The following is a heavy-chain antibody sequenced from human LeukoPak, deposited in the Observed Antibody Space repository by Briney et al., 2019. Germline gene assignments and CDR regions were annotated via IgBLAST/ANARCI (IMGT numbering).Heavy chain of an antibody. Sequence: PGGSLRLSCAASGFTFSSYAMHWVRQAPGKGLEWVAVISYDGSNKYYADSVKGRFTISRDNSKNTLYLQMNSLRAEDTAVYYCARCGHDCDYWGQGTLVTVSS. CDR1: GFTFSSYA. V-gene: IGHV3-30-3*01. J-gene: IGHJ4*02. CDR2: ISYDGSNK. D-gene: IGHD3-3*01. CDR3: ARCGHDCDY.